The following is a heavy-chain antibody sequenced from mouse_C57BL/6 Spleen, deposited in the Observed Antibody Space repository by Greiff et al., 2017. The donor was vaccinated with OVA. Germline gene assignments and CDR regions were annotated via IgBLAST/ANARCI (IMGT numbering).Heavy chain of an antibody. CDR1: GYSITSGYY. CDR3: AREGGIYYGYDGGYFDV. D-gene: IGHD2-2*01. CDR2: ISYDGSN. J-gene: IGHJ1*03. Sequence: DVKLQESGPGLVKPSQSLSLTCSVTGYSITSGYYWNWIRQFPGNKLEWMGYISYDGSNNYNPSLKNRISITRDTSKNQFFLKLNSVTTEDTATYYCAREGGIYYGYDGGYFDVWGTGTTVTVSS. V-gene: IGHV3-6*01.